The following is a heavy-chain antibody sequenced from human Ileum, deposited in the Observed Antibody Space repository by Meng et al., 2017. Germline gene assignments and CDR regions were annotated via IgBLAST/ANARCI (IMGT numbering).Heavy chain of an antibody. Sequence: VGLVTSRVGLIRHGGSFRLSSAGSGFTCSSYWIHWVRQAPGKVLVWVSRMYSDWTTTDYADSEKGRFTISRDNAKNTHYLQMNSLKAEDTAVYYCARCGSSVWYWGQGALVTVSS. V-gene: IGHV3-74*01. D-gene: IGHD6-19*01. CDR1: GFTCSSYW. J-gene: IGHJ4*02. CDR3: ARCGSSVWY. CDR2: MYSDWTTT.